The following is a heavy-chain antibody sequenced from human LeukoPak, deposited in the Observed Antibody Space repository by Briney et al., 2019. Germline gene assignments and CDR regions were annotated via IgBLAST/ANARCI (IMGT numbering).Heavy chain of an antibody. CDR1: GFTFSSCE. Sequence: GGSLRLSCAASGFTFSSCEMNWVRQAPGKGLEWVSYISSSGSTIYYADSVKGRFTISRDNAKNSLYLQMNSLRAEDTAVYYCARANGGYCSSTSCSLHYYCMDVWGKGTTVTVSS. J-gene: IGHJ6*04. V-gene: IGHV3-48*03. D-gene: IGHD2-2*01. CDR3: ARANGGYCSSTSCSLHYYCMDV. CDR2: ISSSGSTI.